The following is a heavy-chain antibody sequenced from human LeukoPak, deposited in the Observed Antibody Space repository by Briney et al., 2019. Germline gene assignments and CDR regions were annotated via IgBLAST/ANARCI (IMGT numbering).Heavy chain of an antibody. CDR1: GFTVTDNY. Sequence: GGSLRLSCAVSGFTVTDNYMSWVRQAPGKGLQWVSVVYTDGRTCNSASGRGGFTISRENSRNNRILQLNSLRAEDRVGLSVVYPDGSTYYADSVEGPFTISRANSRNTLLLPLNSLRADDTAVYYCARTNPVCGDYDYCGQGTLVTLSS. J-gene: IGHJ4*02. CDR3: VYPDGSTYYADSVEGPFTISRANSRNTLLLPLNSLRADDTAVYYCARTNPVCGDYDY. D-gene: IGHD2-8*02. V-gene: IGHV3-53*01. CDR2: VYTDGRT.